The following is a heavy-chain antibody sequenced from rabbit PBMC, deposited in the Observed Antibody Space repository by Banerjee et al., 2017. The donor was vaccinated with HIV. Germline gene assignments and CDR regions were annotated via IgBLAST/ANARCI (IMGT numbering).Heavy chain of an antibody. V-gene: IGHV1S45*01. D-gene: IGHD2-1*01. CDR1: GFPFSNKAV. J-gene: IGHJ3*01. CDR3: ARSDDGDFSRLDL. Sequence: QEQLEESGGGLVKPEGSLTLTCKASGFPFSNKAVMCWVRQAPGKGLEWIACINAVTGKAVYASWAKGRFTISKPSTTVTLQMTSLTAADTATYFCARSDDGDFSRLDLWGQGTLVTVS. CDR2: INAVTGKA.